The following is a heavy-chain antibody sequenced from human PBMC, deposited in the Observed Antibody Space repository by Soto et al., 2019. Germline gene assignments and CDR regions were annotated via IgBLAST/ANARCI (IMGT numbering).Heavy chain of an antibody. Sequence: HLVQSGPEVKRPGASITVSCKTSGDTFANFGLSWVRQAPGQGLEWMGWIATYNNNKNYAQKVQGRITLTKDTSTSTAYMELESLGYDDTAVYYCARVVRGVVTWFDPWGQGTLVTVSS. D-gene: IGHD3-10*01. CDR1: GDTFANFG. CDR2: IATYNNNK. V-gene: IGHV1-18*01. J-gene: IGHJ5*02. CDR3: ARVVRGVVTWFDP.